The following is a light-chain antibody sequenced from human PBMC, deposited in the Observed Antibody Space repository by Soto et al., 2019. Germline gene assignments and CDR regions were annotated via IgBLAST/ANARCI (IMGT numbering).Light chain of an antibody. CDR3: QQYNSYDMWS. J-gene: IGKJ1*01. Sequence: DIQMTQSPSTLSASVGDRVTITCRASQGISKWLAWYQQKPGKAPKLLIDGASSLENGFPSRFSGSGSGTEFTLTVSSLQPDDFATYFCQQYNSYDMWSFGQGAKVDLK. V-gene: IGKV1-5*01. CDR2: GAS. CDR1: QGISKW.